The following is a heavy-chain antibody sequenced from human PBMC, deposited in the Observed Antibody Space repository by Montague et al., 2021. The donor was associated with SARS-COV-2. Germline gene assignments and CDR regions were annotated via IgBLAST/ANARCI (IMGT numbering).Heavy chain of an antibody. V-gene: IGHV4-34*01. CDR3: AVNYGSGSYSTYYYGMDV. CDR2: INHSGST. D-gene: IGHD3-10*01. Sequence: SETLSLTCAVYGGSFGDYFWSWIRQPPGKGLEWIGEINHSGSTNYNPSLKSRVTISVDTSKNQFSLKLSSVTAADTAVYYCAVNYGSGSYSTYYYGMDVWGQGTTVTVSS. J-gene: IGHJ6*02. CDR1: GGSFGDYF.